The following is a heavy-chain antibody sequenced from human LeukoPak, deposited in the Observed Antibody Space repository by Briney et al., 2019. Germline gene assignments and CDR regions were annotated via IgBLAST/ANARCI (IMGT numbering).Heavy chain of an antibody. J-gene: IGHJ4*02. CDR2: ITMSSTYI. CDR1: GFSFSSYN. D-gene: IGHD3-3*01. CDR3: ARVLRGYYFDF. Sequence: GGSLRLSCAGSGFSFSSYNMNWVRQAPGKGLEWVSSITMSSTYIYYADTVKGRFTISRDNAKNSLFLQMNSLRAEDTAVYYCARVLRGYYFDFWGQGTLVTVSS. V-gene: IGHV3-21*01.